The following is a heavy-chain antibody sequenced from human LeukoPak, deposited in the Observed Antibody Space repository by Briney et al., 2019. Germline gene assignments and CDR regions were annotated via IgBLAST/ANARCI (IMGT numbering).Heavy chain of an antibody. CDR3: ARSYGAFSGPVAY. J-gene: IGHJ4*02. CDR2: INQDGSEK. Sequence: GGSLRLSCAASGFTFSSYGMHWVRQAPGKGLEWVANINQDGSEKHYVGSVKGRFTISRDNAKNSLYLQMNSLRAEDTAVYYCARSYGAFSGPVAYRGQGTLVTLSS. V-gene: IGHV3-7*01. CDR1: GFTFSSYG. D-gene: IGHD4-17*01.